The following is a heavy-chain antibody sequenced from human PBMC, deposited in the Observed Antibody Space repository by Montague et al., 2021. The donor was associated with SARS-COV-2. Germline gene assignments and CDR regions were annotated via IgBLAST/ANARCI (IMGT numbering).Heavy chain of an antibody. CDR2: ISYDGSIK. D-gene: IGHD3-10*01. Sequence: SLRLSLSASGFTFNNFAMHWVRQAPGKGLEWVAVISYDGSIKYYADSLRGRFTISRDSSKKTLYLQMNILCGEDTAVYYCAKNRDIFWFGEGRDSMDVWGQGTTVIVSS. J-gene: IGHJ6*02. CDR3: AKNRDIFWFGEGRDSMDV. CDR1: GFTFNNFA. V-gene: IGHV3-30*18.